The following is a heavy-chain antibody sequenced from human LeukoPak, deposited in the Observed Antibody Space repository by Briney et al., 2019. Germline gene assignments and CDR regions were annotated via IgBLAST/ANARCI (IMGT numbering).Heavy chain of an antibody. J-gene: IGHJ4*02. CDR2: ISSNGGTT. V-gene: IGHV3-64*01. CDR1: GFTFSSYA. CDR3: ARGRRITIFGVIIDRYFDY. D-gene: IGHD3-3*01. Sequence: GGSLRLSCAASGFTFSSYAMHWVRQAPGKGLEYVSAISSNGGTTYYANSVKGRFTISRDNSKNTLHLQMNSLRAEDTAVYYCARGRRITIFGVIIDRYFDYWGQGTLVTVSS.